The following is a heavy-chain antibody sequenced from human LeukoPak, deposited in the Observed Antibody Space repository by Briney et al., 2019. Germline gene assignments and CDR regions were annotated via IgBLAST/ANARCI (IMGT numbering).Heavy chain of an antibody. CDR3: ARGAYYDSSGYYLSSYYYYYMDV. CDR2: MNPNSGNT. D-gene: IGHD3-22*01. J-gene: IGHJ6*03. Sequence: ASVKVSCKASGYTFTSYDINWVRQATGQGLEWMGWMNPNSGNTGYAQKFQGRVTMTRNTSISTAYMELSSLRSEDTAVYYCARGAYYDSSGYYLSSYYYYYMDVWGKGTTVTVSS. CDR1: GYTFTSYD. V-gene: IGHV1-8*01.